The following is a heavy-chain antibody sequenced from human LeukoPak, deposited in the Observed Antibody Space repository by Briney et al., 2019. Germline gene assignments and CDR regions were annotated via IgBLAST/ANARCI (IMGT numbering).Heavy chain of an antibody. CDR1: GFVFSASY. V-gene: IGHV3-7*01. CDR2: IKPDGSEK. Sequence: GGSLRLSCAASGFVFSASYMSWVRKAPGKGLEGVATIKPDGSEKYHVDSVSGRFTISRDNTNDSLFLQMNSLRVDDTAVYYCVRGGTYWTVSWGQGTLVNVS. J-gene: IGHJ5*01. CDR3: VRGGTYWTVS.